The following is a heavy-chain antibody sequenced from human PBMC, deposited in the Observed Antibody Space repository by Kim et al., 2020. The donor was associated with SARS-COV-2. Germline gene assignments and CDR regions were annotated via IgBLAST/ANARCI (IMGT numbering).Heavy chain of an antibody. CDR3: ANPHRGYYYYYGMDV. J-gene: IGHJ6*02. Sequence: GGSLRLSCAASGFTFSSYGMHWVRQAPGKGLEWVAVISYDGSNKYYADSVKGRFTISRDNSKNTLYLQMNSLRAEDTAVYYCANPHRGYYYYYGMDVWGQGTTVTVSS. CDR2: ISYDGSNK. D-gene: IGHD2-21*01. CDR1: GFTFSSYG. V-gene: IGHV3-30*18.